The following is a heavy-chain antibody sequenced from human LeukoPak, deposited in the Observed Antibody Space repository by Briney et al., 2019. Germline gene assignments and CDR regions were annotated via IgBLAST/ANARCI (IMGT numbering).Heavy chain of an antibody. V-gene: IGHV4-30-2*01. CDR2: IYHSGST. J-gene: IGHJ6*03. Sequence: PSETLSLTCAVSGGSISSGGYSWSWIRQPPGKGLEWIGYIYHSGSTYYNPSLKSRVTISVDTSKNQFSLKLSSVTAADTAVYYCAREGLELDYYYYMDVWGKGTTVTVSS. CDR1: GGSISSGGYS. D-gene: IGHD1-7*01. CDR3: AREGLELDYYYYMDV.